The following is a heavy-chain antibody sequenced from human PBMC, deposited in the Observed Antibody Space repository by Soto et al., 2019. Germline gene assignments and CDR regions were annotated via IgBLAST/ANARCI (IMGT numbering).Heavy chain of an antibody. V-gene: IGHV3-66*01. CDR2: IYSGGST. Sequence: EVQLVESGGGLVQPGGSLRLSCAASGFTVSSNYMNWVCQAPGKGLEWVSIIYSGGSTNYADSVKGRFTISRDNSKNTLYLQMNSLRAEDTAVYYCARALSGGYDRPFDYWGQGALITVSS. D-gene: IGHD5-12*01. CDR3: ARALSGGYDRPFDY. J-gene: IGHJ4*02. CDR1: GFTVSSNY.